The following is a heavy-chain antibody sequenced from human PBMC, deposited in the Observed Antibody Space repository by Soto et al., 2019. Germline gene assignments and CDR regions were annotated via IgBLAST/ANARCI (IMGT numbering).Heavy chain of an antibody. Sequence: QVQLVQSGAEVKKPGASVKVSCKASGYTFTNSTMHWVRQAPGQRLEWMGWINVGNGKTKYSQKFQGRVTITRDTSASKAYMELSSLGSEDTAVYFWARGILAAAVNDYWGQGTLVTVSS. CDR1: GYTFTNST. CDR2: INVGNGKT. CDR3: ARGILAAAVNDY. V-gene: IGHV1-3*01. D-gene: IGHD6-13*01. J-gene: IGHJ4*02.